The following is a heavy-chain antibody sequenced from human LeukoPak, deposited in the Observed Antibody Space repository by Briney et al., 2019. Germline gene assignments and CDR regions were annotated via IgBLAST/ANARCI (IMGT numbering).Heavy chain of an antibody. CDR2: INHSGST. CDR3: ARGNYCSSTSCSYYYYGMDV. J-gene: IGHJ6*04. D-gene: IGHD2-2*01. V-gene: IGHV4-34*01. Sequence: SETLSLTCAVYGGSFSGYYWSWIRQPPGKGLEWIGEINHSGSTNYNPSLKSRVTISADMSKNQFSLKLSSVTAADTAVYYCARGNYCSSTSCSYYYYGMDVWGKGTTVTVSS. CDR1: GGSFSGYY.